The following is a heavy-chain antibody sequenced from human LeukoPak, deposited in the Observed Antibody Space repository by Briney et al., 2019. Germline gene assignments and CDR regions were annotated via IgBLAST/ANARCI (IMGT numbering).Heavy chain of an antibody. J-gene: IGHJ4*02. Sequence: SETLSLTCTVSGGSISTYYWNWVRQAPGKGLEWIGYIHHSGSTNYNPSLKSRVAISVDTSKNQFSLKLSSVTAADTAVYYCAGGIAVAGTVYWGQGTLVTVSS. CDR1: GGSISTYY. D-gene: IGHD6-19*01. CDR3: AGGIAVAGTVY. CDR2: IHHSGST. V-gene: IGHV4-59*01.